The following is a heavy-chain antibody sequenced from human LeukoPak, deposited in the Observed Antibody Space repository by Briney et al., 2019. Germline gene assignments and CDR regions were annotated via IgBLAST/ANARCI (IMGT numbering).Heavy chain of an antibody. Sequence: GGSLRLSCAASGFTLSTYWMTWVRQAPGKGLEWVANIRLDGSEKYYVDSVKGRFTISRDNAKKLLYLQMNSLRVQDTAVYYCAKDRGSSGRLGRFDNWGQGTLVTVSP. CDR3: AKDRGSSGRLGRFDN. CDR2: IRLDGSEK. J-gene: IGHJ4*02. CDR1: GFTLSTYW. D-gene: IGHD6-19*01. V-gene: IGHV3-7*01.